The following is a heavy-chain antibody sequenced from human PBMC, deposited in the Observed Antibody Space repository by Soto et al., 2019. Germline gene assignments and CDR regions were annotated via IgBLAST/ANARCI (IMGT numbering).Heavy chain of an antibody. CDR2: TYYRSKWYN. CDR3: ARVHCSGGSCYSHSYWYFDL. D-gene: IGHD2-15*01. J-gene: IGHJ2*01. CDR1: GDSVSSNSAA. V-gene: IGHV6-1*01. Sequence: PSQTLSLTCAISGDSVSSNSAAWNWIRQSPSRGLEWLGRTYYRSKWYNDYAVSVKSRITINPDTSKNQFSLQLNSVTPEDTAVYYCARVHCSGGSCYSHSYWYFDLWGRGTLVT.